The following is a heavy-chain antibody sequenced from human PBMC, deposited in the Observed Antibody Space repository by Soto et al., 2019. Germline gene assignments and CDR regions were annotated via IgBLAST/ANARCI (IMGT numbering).Heavy chain of an antibody. CDR3: ASNQLPYDAFDI. J-gene: IGHJ3*02. D-gene: IGHD2-2*01. CDR1: GYTLTELS. V-gene: IGHV1-24*01. Sequence: ASVKVSCKVSGYTLTELSMHWVRQAPGQGLERMGGFDPGGGETSYAQKFQGRVTMTRDTSTTTVYMELSSLRSEDTAVYYCASNQLPYDAFDIWGQGTMVTVSS. CDR2: FDPGGGET.